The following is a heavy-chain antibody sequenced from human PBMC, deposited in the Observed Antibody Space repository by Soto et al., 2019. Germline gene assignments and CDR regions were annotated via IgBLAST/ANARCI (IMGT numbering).Heavy chain of an antibody. CDR2: IYHSGST. Sequence: QVQLQASGPGLVKPSGTLTLTCAVSGGSISSSNWWSWVRQPPGKGLEWIGEIYHSGSTNYNPSLKILVTISVDKSKIHLSLKLSSVPAADTAVYYCARVAVAGTRFDYRVQGTLVTVSS. D-gene: IGHD6-19*01. V-gene: IGHV4-4*02. J-gene: IGHJ4*02. CDR1: GGSISSSNW. CDR3: ARVAVAGTRFDY.